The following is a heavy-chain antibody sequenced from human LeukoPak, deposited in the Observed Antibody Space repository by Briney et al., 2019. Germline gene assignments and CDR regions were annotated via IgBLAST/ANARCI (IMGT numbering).Heavy chain of an antibody. J-gene: IGHJ4*02. Sequence: VSVKVSCKASGYTFTSYGISWVRQAPGQGLEWMGWISAYNGNTNYAQKLQGRVTMTTDTSTSTAYMELRSLRSDDTAVYYFARSSPPIRGVILYYWGQGTLVTVSS. CDR3: ARSSPPIRGVILYY. D-gene: IGHD3-10*01. CDR1: GYTFTSYG. CDR2: ISAYNGNT. V-gene: IGHV1-18*01.